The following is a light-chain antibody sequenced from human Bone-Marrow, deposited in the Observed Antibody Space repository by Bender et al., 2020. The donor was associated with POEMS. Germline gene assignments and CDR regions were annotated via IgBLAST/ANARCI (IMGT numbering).Light chain of an antibody. V-gene: IGLV3-21*02. CDR3: HVWDGSTDQGI. CDR1: NIVTES. Sequence: SYGLTQPPSVSVAPGQTARITCAGNNIVTESVQWYRQKPGQAPVLVVYDGADRPSGIPERLSGSTSGNTATLTISRVEAGDEADYYCHVWDGSTDQGIFGGGTKLTVL. J-gene: IGLJ2*01. CDR2: DGA.